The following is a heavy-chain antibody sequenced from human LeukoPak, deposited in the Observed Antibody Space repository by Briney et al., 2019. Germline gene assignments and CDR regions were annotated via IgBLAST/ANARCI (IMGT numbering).Heavy chain of an antibody. CDR1: GFTFSDYY. V-gene: IGHV3-11*04. CDR3: ARDPKYYYDSSGYYCSAKYFQH. CDR2: ISSSGSTI. Sequence: KPGGSLRLSCAASGFTFSDYYMSWIRQAPGKGLEWVSYISSSGSTIYYADSVKGRFTISRDNAKNSLYLQMNSLRAEDTAVYYCARDPKYYYDSSGYYCSAKYFQHWGQGTLVTVSS. D-gene: IGHD3-22*01. J-gene: IGHJ1*01.